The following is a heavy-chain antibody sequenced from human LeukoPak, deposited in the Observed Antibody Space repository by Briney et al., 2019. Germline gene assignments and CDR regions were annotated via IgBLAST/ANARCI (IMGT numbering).Heavy chain of an antibody. CDR2: IYYSGST. Sequence: SETLSLTCTVSGGSISSYYWSWIRQPPGKGLEWIGYIYYSGSTNYKPSLKSRVTISVDTFKNQFSLKLNSVTAADTAVYYCARGGYYGSGNDFRFDPWGQGTLVTVSS. CDR3: ARGGYYGSGNDFRFDP. J-gene: IGHJ5*02. CDR1: GGSISSYY. V-gene: IGHV4-59*01. D-gene: IGHD3-10*01.